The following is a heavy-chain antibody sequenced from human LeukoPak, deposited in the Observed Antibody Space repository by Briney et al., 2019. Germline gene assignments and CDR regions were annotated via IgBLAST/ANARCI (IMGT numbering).Heavy chain of an antibody. Sequence: ASVKVSCKASGYTFTSYGINWVRQAPGQGLEWMGWISAYNGNTNYAQKLQGRVTMTTDTSTSTAYMQLRSLRSDDTAVYYCARDMATIAYYYYGMDVCGQGTTVTVSS. CDR3: ARDMATIAYYYYGMDV. CDR2: ISAYNGNT. J-gene: IGHJ6*02. D-gene: IGHD5-24*01. V-gene: IGHV1-18*01. CDR1: GYTFTSYG.